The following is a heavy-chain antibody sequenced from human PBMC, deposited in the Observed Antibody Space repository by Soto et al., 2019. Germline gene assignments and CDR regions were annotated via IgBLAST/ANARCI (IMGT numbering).Heavy chain of an antibody. CDR3: AKDLRDIVVAQDSYYYYGMDV. D-gene: IGHD2-2*01. CDR1: GFTFSSYG. V-gene: IGHV3-30*18. Sequence: GGSLRLSCAASGFTFSSYGMHWVRQAPGKGLEWVAVISYDGSNKYYADSVKGRFTISRDNSKNTLYLQMNSLRAEDTAVYYCAKDLRDIVVAQDSYYYYGMDVWGQGTTVTVSS. CDR2: ISYDGSNK. J-gene: IGHJ6*02.